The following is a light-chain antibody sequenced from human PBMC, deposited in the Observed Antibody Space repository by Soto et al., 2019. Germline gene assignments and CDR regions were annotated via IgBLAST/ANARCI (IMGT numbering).Light chain of an antibody. CDR3: QSYDSSLSGFLV. CDR1: SSNIGAGYD. V-gene: IGLV1-40*01. J-gene: IGLJ2*01. Sequence: QSVLTQPPSVSGAPGQRVTISCTGSSSNIGAGYDVHWYQQLPGTAPKLLIYGNSNRPSGVPDRFSGSKSGTSASLAITGLQAEDEADDYCQSYDSSLSGFLVFGGGTKLNVL. CDR2: GNS.